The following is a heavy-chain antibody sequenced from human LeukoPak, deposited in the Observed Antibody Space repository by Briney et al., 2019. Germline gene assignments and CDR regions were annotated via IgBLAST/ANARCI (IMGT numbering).Heavy chain of an antibody. D-gene: IGHD2-21*01. CDR2: ISAYNGNT. J-gene: IGHJ3*02. CDR3: ARAVDSVVAFDI. V-gene: IGHV1-18*01. CDR1: GYTFTSYG. Sequence: AASVKVSCKASGYTFTSYGISWVRQAPGQGLEWMGWISAYNGNTNYAQKLQGRVTMTTDTSTSTAYMELRSLRSDDTAVYFCARAVDSVVAFDIWGQGTMVTVSS.